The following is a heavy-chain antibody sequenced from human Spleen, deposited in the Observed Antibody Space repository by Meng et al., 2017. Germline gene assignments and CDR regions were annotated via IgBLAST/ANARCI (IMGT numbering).Heavy chain of an antibody. V-gene: IGHV4-39*07. J-gene: IGHJ4*02. CDR2: IYYSGST. D-gene: IGHD3-10*01. Sequence: SETLSLTCTVSGGSISSSSYYWGWIRQPPGKGLEWIGSIYYSGSTYYNPSLKSRVTISVDTSKNQFSLKLSSVTAADTAEYYCARARGSGSYPDYWGQGTLVTVSS. CDR1: GGSISSSSYY. CDR3: ARARGSGSYPDY.